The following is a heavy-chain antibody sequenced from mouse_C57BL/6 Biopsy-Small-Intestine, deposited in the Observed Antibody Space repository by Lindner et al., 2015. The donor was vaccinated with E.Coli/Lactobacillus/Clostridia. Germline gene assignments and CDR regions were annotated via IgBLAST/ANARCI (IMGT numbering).Heavy chain of an antibody. CDR2: INPNSGGT. D-gene: IGHD6-1*01. CDR1: GYTFTGYY. CDR3: ARGDPVYRSGVDY. Sequence: SVKVSCKASGYTFTGYYMHWVRQAPGQGLEWMGRINPNSGGTNYAQKFQGRVTMTRDTSISTAYMELSRLRSDDTAVYYCARGDPVYRSGVDYWGQGTLVTVSS. V-gene: IGHV1-53*01. J-gene: IGHJ4*01.